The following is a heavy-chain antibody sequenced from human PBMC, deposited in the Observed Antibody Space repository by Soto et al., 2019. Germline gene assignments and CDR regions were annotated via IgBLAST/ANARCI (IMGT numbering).Heavy chain of an antibody. CDR3: AKGHRVYYYFMDV. Sequence: EVQLLESGGGLVQPGGSLRLSCADSGFTFSSYAMSWVRQAPGKGLEWVSSISGSGSTTYYADSVKGRFTISRDNSKNTLFLQINSLRAEDTAVYYCAKGHRVYYYFMDVWGKGTTVTVSS. V-gene: IGHV3-23*01. CDR1: GFTFSSYA. J-gene: IGHJ6*03. CDR2: ISGSGSTT.